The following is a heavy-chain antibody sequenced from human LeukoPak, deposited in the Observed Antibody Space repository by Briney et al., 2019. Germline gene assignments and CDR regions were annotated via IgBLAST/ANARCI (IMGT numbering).Heavy chain of an antibody. CDR3: ARPTVLYSGSYYRLDY. J-gene: IGHJ4*02. CDR1: GYTFTSYY. V-gene: IGHV1-46*01. Sequence: ASVKVSCKASGYTFTSYYMHWVRQAPGQGLEWMGIINPSGGSTSYAQKFQGRVTMARDTSTSTVYMELSSLRSEDMAVYYCARPTVLYSGSYYRLDYWGQGTLVTVSS. CDR2: INPSGGST. D-gene: IGHD1-26*01.